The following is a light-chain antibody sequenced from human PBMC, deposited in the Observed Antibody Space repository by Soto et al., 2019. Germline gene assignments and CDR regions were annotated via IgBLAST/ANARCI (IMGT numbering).Light chain of an antibody. J-gene: IGKJ1*01. CDR1: QSVSSSY. CDR2: GAS. CDR3: QQYGSSPRP. V-gene: IGKV3-20*01. Sequence: EIVLTQSPGTLSLSPGERATLSCRASQSVSSSYLAWYQQKPGQAPRLLIYGASSRATGIPDRFSGSGSGTDFPLTISRLEPEDFAVYYFQQYGSSPRPFGQGTKVDIK.